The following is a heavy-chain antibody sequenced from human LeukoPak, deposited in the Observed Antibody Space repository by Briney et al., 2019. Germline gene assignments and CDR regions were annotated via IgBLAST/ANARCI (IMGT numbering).Heavy chain of an antibody. CDR2: IIPLLGTV. CDR3: ATLRSVSSSPGFQH. Sequence: SVKVSCKASGGTFSSYGIVWVRQAPGQGLEWMGGIIPLLGTVHYAQKFQHRVTITADEATTTAYTTTAYMELKSLRSEDTAVYYCATLRSVSSSPGFQHWGQGTLVTVSS. D-gene: IGHD6-13*01. V-gene: IGHV1-69*13. J-gene: IGHJ1*01. CDR1: GGTFSSYG.